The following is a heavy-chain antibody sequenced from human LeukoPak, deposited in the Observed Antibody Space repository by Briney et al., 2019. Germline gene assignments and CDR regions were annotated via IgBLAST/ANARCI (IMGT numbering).Heavy chain of an antibody. J-gene: IGHJ4*02. Sequence: GGSLRLSCAASGFTFSTYAMSWVRQAPGKGLEWVSAISGSGSTTYYADSVKGRFTISRDNAQNLLFLQMNGLRAEDTAVYYCARGSGYNYFLFDYWGQGTQVTVSS. CDR2: ISGSGSTT. CDR1: GFTFSTYA. D-gene: IGHD5-12*01. V-gene: IGHV3-21*04. CDR3: ARGSGYNYFLFDY.